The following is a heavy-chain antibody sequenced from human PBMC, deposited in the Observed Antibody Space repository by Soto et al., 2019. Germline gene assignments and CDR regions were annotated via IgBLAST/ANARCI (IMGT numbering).Heavy chain of an antibody. V-gene: IGHV4-4*02. CDR3: ARDRLGSGYERTYYFDY. CDR1: GGSISSSNW. J-gene: IGHJ4*02. D-gene: IGHD5-12*01. CDR2: IYHSGST. Sequence: SETLSLTCAVSGGSISSSNWWSWVRQPPGKGLEWIGEIYHSGSTNYNPSLKSRVTISVDKSKNQFSLKLSSVTAADTAVYYCARDRLGSGYERTYYFDYWGQGTLVTVSS.